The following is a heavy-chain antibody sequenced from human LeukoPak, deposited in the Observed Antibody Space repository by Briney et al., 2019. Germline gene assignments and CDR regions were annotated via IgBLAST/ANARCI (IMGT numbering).Heavy chain of an antibody. J-gene: IGHJ4*02. Sequence: GGSLRLSCAASGFTFSTFAMHWVRLSPGKGLEWVSIVYSVGATYYEDSVKGRFTISRDDSKNIVYLQMNNLRSEDTAVYFCATERPGSRTLDSWGQGTLVTVSS. CDR2: VYSVGAT. D-gene: IGHD1-14*01. V-gene: IGHV3-66*01. CDR3: ATERPGSRTLDS. CDR1: GFTFSTFA.